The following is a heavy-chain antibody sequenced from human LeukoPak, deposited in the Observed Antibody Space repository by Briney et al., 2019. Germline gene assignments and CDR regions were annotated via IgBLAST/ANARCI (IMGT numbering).Heavy chain of an antibody. CDR3: AREALGYRGYDPDYFDS. J-gene: IGHJ4*02. D-gene: IGHD5-12*01. Sequence: SETLSLTCTVSGGSVSSGSYYWSWIRQPPGRGLEWIGYIYYSGSTNYNPSLKSRVTISVDTSKNQFSLKLSSVTAADTAVYYCAREALGYRGYDPDYFDSWGQGTLVIVSS. CDR2: IYYSGST. V-gene: IGHV4-61*01. CDR1: GGSVSSGSYY.